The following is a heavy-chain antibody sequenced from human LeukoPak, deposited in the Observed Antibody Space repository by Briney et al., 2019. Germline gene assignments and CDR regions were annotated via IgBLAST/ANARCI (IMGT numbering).Heavy chain of an antibody. V-gene: IGHV4-4*07. Sequence: PSETLSLTCTVSGGSISSYYWSWIRQPAGKGLEWIGRIYTSGSTNYNPSLKSRVTISVDTSKNQFSLKLSSVTAADTAVYYCARERYCSSTSCSKGAFDYWGQGTLVTVSS. CDR3: ARERYCSSTSCSKGAFDY. CDR2: IYTSGST. D-gene: IGHD2-2*01. CDR1: GGSISSYY. J-gene: IGHJ4*02.